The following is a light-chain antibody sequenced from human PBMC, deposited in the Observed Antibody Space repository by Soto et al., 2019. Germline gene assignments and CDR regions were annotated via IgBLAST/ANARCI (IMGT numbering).Light chain of an antibody. CDR3: QQYNNWQT. J-gene: IGKJ1*01. CDR1: QSVSSN. Sequence: EIVMTQSPVTLSVSPGERATLSWWASQSVSSNLAWYQQKPGQAPRLLIYGASTRASGIPARVSGSASGTEFTLTIRSLQSEDFAVYYCQQYNNWQTFGQGTKVEIK. CDR2: GAS. V-gene: IGKV3-15*01.